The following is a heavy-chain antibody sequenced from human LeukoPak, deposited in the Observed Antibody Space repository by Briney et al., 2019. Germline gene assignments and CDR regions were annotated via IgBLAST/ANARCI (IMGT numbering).Heavy chain of an antibody. CDR3: ASCNRITMIVGFGGGNWFDP. V-gene: IGHV4-39*07. J-gene: IGHJ5*02. Sequence: SETLSLTCTVSGGSISSSSYYWGWIRQPPGKGLEWIGSIYYSGSTYYNPSLKSRVTISVDTSKNQFSLKLSSVTAADTAVYYCASCNRITMIVGFGGGNWFDPWGQGTLVTVSS. D-gene: IGHD3-22*01. CDR1: GGSISSSSYY. CDR2: IYYSGST.